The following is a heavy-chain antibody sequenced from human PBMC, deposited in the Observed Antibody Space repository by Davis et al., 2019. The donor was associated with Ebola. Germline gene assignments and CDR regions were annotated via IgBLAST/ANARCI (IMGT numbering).Heavy chain of an antibody. Sequence: GSLRLSCTVSGGSVSSGSYYWRWIRQPPGKGLEWIGYIYYSGSTNYNPSLKSRVTISVDTSKNQFPLKLSPVTAADTAVDYCARARRSGYDSVYWGQGTLVTVSS. J-gene: IGHJ4*02. D-gene: IGHD5-12*01. CDR1: GGSVSSGSYY. CDR3: ARARRSGYDSVY. V-gene: IGHV4-61*01. CDR2: IYYSGST.